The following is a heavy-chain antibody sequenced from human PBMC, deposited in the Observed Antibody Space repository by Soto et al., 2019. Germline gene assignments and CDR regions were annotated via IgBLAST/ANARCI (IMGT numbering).Heavy chain of an antibody. D-gene: IGHD3-22*01. CDR2: IWYDGSKK. Sequence: GGSLRLSCAASGFTFSDYGVHWVRQAPGKGLEWVAFIWYDGSKKYHSDSVKGRFTISRDNSKNTLYLQMNTLRAEDMALYYCARGDSSGYGLDYWGQGTLVTVSS. J-gene: IGHJ4*02. CDR3: ARGDSSGYGLDY. V-gene: IGHV3-33*01. CDR1: GFTFSDYG.